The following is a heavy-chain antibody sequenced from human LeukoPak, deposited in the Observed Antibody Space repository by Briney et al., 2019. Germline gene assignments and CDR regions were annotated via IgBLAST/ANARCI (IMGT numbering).Heavy chain of an antibody. J-gene: IGHJ4*02. V-gene: IGHV3-7*01. Sequence: PGGSLRLSCVASGFTFSRYWMSWVRQTPGKGLEWVANIKEDGSEKYYVDSVKGRFTISRDNAKNSPYLEMSNLRPEDPAVYYCARDSSCNDYWGQGTLVPLSS. CDR2: IKEDGSEK. CDR3: ARDSSCNDY. D-gene: IGHD6-19*01. CDR1: GFTFSRYW.